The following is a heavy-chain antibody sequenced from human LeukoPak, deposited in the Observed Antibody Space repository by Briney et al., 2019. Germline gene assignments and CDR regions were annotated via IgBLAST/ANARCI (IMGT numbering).Heavy chain of an antibody. D-gene: IGHD2-8*02. J-gene: IGHJ4*02. CDR3: ARTGGTIDY. CDR2: IYYSGST. CDR1: GGSISGYY. V-gene: IGHV4-59*08. Sequence: SSETLSLTCTVSGGSISGYYWSWIRQPPGKGLEWIGHIYYSGSTNYNPSLKSRVTISVDTSKNQFSLKLNSVTAADTAVHYCARTGGTIDYWGQGTLVTVSS.